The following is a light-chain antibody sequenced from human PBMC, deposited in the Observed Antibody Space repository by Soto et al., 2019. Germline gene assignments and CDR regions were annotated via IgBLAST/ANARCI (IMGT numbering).Light chain of an antibody. CDR2: DAS. CDR3: QQYDSLPIT. J-gene: IGKJ5*01. Sequence: IQLTQSPSSLSASVGDRVTITCRASQSISSYLNWYQQKPGKAPKLLIYDASDSEKGVPGRFSGSGSGTDFTLTIISLQPEDFATYYCQQYDSLPITFGQGTRLEIK. CDR1: QSISSY. V-gene: IGKV1-33*01.